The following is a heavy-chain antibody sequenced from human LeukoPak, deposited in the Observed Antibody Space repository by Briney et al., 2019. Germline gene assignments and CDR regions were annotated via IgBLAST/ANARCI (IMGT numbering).Heavy chain of an antibody. Sequence: PGGSLRLSCAASGITFRNYAMIWVRQAPGKGLEWVSTVSGNGESTFYADSVKGRFTISRANSKNTLYLQMNRLRADDTAVYYCAKAMLLPNDAFDIWGQGTMVTVSS. D-gene: IGHD3-22*01. J-gene: IGHJ3*02. CDR1: GITFRNYA. CDR3: AKAMLLPNDAFDI. V-gene: IGHV3-23*01. CDR2: VSGNGEST.